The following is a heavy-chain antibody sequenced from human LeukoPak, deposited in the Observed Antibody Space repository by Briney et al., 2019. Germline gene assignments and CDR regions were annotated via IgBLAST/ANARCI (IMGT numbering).Heavy chain of an antibody. CDR3: AKVGGSLMDV. Sequence: GGSLRLSCVASGFTFSRNWMSWVRQAPGKGLEWVGNIQPDGSEQYPVDSVKGRFTISRDNSKNTLYLQMNSLRAEDTAVCYRAKVGGSLMDVWGKGTTVTISS. D-gene: IGHD2-15*01. V-gene: IGHV3-7*01. CDR1: GFTFSRNW. CDR2: IQPDGSEQ. J-gene: IGHJ6*03.